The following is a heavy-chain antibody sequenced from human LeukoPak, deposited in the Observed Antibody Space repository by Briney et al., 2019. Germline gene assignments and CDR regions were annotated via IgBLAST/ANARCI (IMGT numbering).Heavy chain of an antibody. CDR3: ARDRYSGYDHPYYYYYMDV. Sequence: SETLSLTCTVSGGSISSSSYYWGWIRQPPGKGLEWIGSIYYSGSTYYNPSLKSRVTMSVDTSKNQFSLKLSSVTAADTAVYYCARDRYSGYDHPYYYYYMDVWGKGTTVTISS. J-gene: IGHJ6*03. CDR2: IYYSGST. V-gene: IGHV4-39*07. CDR1: GGSISSSSYY. D-gene: IGHD5-12*01.